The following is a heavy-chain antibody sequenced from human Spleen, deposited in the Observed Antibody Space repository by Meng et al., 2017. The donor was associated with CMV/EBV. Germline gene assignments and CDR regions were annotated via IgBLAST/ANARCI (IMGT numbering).Heavy chain of an antibody. D-gene: IGHD2-2*02. Sequence: FSDYYWSWISQPPGKGLEWVAEIYHSGSTNYNPSLKSRVTISIDTSKNQFSLNLTSVIAADTAVYYCARRGLGLCSSTSCYTRWFDPWGQGTLVTVSS. CDR1: FSDYY. V-gene: IGHV4-34*01. J-gene: IGHJ5*02. CDR2: IYHSGST. CDR3: ARRGLGLCSSTSCYTRWFDP.